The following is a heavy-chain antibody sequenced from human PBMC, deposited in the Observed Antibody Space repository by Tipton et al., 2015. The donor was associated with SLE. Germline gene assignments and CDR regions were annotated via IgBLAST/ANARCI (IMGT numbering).Heavy chain of an antibody. CDR3: AKGYDSSGYSRFDY. V-gene: IGHV3-43D*04. Sequence: SLRLSCAASGFTFDDYAMHWVRQAPGKGLEWVSLISWGGGSTYYADSVKGRFTISRANSKNSLDLQMNSLRAEDTALYYCAKGYDSSGYSRFDYWGQGTLVTVS. D-gene: IGHD3-22*01. J-gene: IGHJ4*02. CDR1: GFTFDDYA. CDR2: ISWGGGST.